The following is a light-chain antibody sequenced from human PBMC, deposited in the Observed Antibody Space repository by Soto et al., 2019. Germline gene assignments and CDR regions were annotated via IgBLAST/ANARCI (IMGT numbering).Light chain of an antibody. Sequence: EIVMTQSPATLSVSPGERATLSGRASQSVRSSIAWYQHKPGQAPRLLIYGASTRATGIPARISGSGSGTEFTLTISSLQSEDFAVYYCQQYNNWPQTFGQGTKVDIK. V-gene: IGKV3-15*01. CDR2: GAS. J-gene: IGKJ1*01. CDR3: QQYNNWPQT. CDR1: QSVRSS.